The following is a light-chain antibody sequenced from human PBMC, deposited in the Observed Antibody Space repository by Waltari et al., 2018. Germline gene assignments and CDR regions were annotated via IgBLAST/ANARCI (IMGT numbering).Light chain of an antibody. J-gene: IGLJ1*01. CDR3: CSYAGSSTYV. CDR1: SSDVGSYNL. CDR2: EVN. V-gene: IGLV2-23*02. Sequence: QSALTQPASVSGSPGQSITISCTGASSDVGSYNLVSWYRQHPGKAPKLLIYEVNRRPSGVSHRFSGSRSRNTASLTISGLQTEDEADYFCCSYAGSSTYVFGTGTKVTVL.